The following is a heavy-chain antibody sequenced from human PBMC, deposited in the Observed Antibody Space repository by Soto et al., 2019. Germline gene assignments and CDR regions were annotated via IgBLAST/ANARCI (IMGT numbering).Heavy chain of an antibody. Sequence: GGSLRLSCSVSGFTFSAYWMHWVRQVPGKGLTWVSRISDDGSAATYADSVKGRFVISRDNAKNSLYLEMNTLRADDSGLYYCARGPRVSSTGTGAHWGRGTLVTVSS. CDR1: GFTFSAYW. CDR3: ARGPRVSSTGTGAH. J-gene: IGHJ4*02. CDR2: ISDDGSAA. D-gene: IGHD1-1*01. V-gene: IGHV3-74*01.